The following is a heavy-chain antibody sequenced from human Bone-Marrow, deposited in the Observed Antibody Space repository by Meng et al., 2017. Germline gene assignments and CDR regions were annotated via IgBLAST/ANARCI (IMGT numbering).Heavy chain of an antibody. V-gene: IGHV1-69*05. J-gene: IGHJ6*02. CDR3: ARVSSGYDSTYYYYGMDV. CDR1: GGTFSSYA. Sequence: SVKVSCKASGGTFSSYAISWVRQAPGQGLEWMGGIIPIFGTANYAQKFQGRVTITTDESTSTAYMELSSLRSKDTAVYYCARVSSGYDSTYYYYGMDVWGQGTTVTVSS. D-gene: IGHD5-12*01. CDR2: IIPIFGTA.